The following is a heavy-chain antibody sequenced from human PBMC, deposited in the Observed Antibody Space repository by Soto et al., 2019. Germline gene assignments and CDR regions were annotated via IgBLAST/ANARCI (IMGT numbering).Heavy chain of an antibody. CDR1: GYSFTTYW. V-gene: IGHV5-51*01. J-gene: IGHJ1*01. Sequence: GESLKISCKGSGYSFTTYWIGWVRQMPVKGLEWMGIIYPSDSDTRYSPSFQGQVTISVDKSISSAYLQWSSLKASDTAIYYCARYLCYSTNCQGSEYFQYSGQGTLVTVSS. CDR3: ARYLCYSTNCQGSEYFQY. CDR2: IYPSDSDT. D-gene: IGHD6-13*01.